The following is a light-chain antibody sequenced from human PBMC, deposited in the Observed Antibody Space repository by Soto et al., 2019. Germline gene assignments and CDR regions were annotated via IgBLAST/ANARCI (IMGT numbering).Light chain of an antibody. CDR1: SSDVGGYHY. Sequence: HSALTQPASVSGSPGQSITISCTGSSSDVGGYHYVSWYQQHPGKAPKLMMYEVYNRPSGVSNRFSGSKSGNTASLTISGLQAEDEADYYCSSYTDTNTLEYVFGTGTKLTVL. J-gene: IGLJ1*01. V-gene: IGLV2-14*01. CDR3: SSYTDTNTLEYV. CDR2: EVY.